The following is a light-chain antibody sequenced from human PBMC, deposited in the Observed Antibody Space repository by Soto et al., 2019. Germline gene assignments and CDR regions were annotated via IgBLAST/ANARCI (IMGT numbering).Light chain of an antibody. Sequence: IHMTQSPSSLSASVGDRITVTCRASQRITTYVNWYQLKPGEAPKLLISTSGTLQRGVPSRFSGSGSGTEFTITISGLQPADFATYFCQQTYSTPYTFGQGTRLEIK. V-gene: IGKV1-39*01. CDR3: QQTYSTPYT. CDR1: QRITTY. CDR2: TSG. J-gene: IGKJ2*01.